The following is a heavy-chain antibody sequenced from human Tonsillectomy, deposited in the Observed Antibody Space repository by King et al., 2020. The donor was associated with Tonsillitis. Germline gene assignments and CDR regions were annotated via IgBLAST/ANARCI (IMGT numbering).Heavy chain of an antibody. CDR3: ARXXXRGVMXYYFXY. Sequence: QLVQSGGGVVQPGRSLRLSCAASGFTFSSXGMHWVRQATGKGLEWVAVISYDGSNKYYADSVKGRFTISRDNSKNTLYLQMNSLRAEDTAVYYCARXXXRGVMXYYFXYWGQXTLVTV. V-gene: IGHV3-33*05. D-gene: IGHD3-10*01. CDR1: GFTFSSXG. J-gene: IGHJ4*02. CDR2: ISYDGSNK.